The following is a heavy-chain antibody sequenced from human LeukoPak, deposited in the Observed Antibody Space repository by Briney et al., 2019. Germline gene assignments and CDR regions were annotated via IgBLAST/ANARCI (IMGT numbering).Heavy chain of an antibody. Sequence: SETLSLTCIVSGDSVSSSRYYWGWIRQPPGKGLEWIGSIYYSGSTYYNPSLKSRVTISVDTSKNQFSLKLSSVTAADTAVYYCARLGRQQLANYWGQGTLVTVSS. V-gene: IGHV4-39*01. D-gene: IGHD6-13*01. CDR1: GDSVSSSRYY. CDR3: ARLGRQQLANY. J-gene: IGHJ4*02. CDR2: IYYSGST.